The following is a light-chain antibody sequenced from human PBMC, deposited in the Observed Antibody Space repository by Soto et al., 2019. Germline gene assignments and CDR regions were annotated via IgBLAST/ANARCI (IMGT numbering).Light chain of an antibody. Sequence: GDRVTITCRASHAIDQSVAWYQQKPGQVPKLLTYAASTLHSGVPSRFSGSGSGTHFTLTFTGLQPEDVATYFCQEHNGDLPVAFGPGTTVDV. J-gene: IGKJ3*01. CDR3: QEHNGDLPVA. V-gene: IGKV1-27*01. CDR2: AAS. CDR1: HAIDQS.